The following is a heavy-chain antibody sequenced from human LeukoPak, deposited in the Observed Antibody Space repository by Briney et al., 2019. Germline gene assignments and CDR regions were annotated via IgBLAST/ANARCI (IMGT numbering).Heavy chain of an antibody. CDR1: GFTFSSYA. J-gene: IGHJ4*02. CDR3: AIGAGGSGTY. D-gene: IGHD3-10*01. Sequence: KAGGSLRLSCAASGFTFSSYAMHWVRQAPGKGLKWVGGIIPIFGTANYAQKFQGRVTITADESTSTAYMGLSSLRSEDTAVYYCAIGAGGSGTYWGQGTLVTVSS. V-gene: IGHV1-69*01. CDR2: IIPIFGTA.